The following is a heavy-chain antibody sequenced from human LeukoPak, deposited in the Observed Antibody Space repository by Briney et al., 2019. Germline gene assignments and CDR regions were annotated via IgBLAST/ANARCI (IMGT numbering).Heavy chain of an antibody. Sequence: GGSLRLSCAASGFSFSRSYMNWVRQAPGKGLEWMATIKQDGVDKYYVDSVKGRFTISRDTAKNSLFLQMNSLRAEDTAVYYCARDPSRYDLDYWGQGTLVTVSS. CDR1: GFSFSRSY. J-gene: IGHJ4*02. D-gene: IGHD5-12*01. V-gene: IGHV3-7*01. CDR2: IKQDGVDK. CDR3: ARDPSRYDLDY.